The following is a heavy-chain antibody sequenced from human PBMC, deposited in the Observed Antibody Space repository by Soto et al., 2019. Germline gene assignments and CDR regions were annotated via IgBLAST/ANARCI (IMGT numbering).Heavy chain of an antibody. CDR3: ERRVIYFFWGVYYLASYYCGMDF. D-gene: IGHD3-3*01. CDR1: GFTFSSYD. Sequence: GGSLRLSCAASGFTFSSYDMHWVRQATGKGLEWVSAIGTAGDTYYPGSVKGRFTISRENAKNSLYLQMNSLRAEDTAVYYCERRVIYFFWGVYYLASYYCGMDFWGQGTRVTVSS. V-gene: IGHV3-13*01. CDR2: IGTAGDT. J-gene: IGHJ6*02.